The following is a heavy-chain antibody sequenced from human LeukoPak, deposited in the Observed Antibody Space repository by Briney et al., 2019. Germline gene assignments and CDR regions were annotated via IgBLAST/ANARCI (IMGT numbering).Heavy chain of an antibody. D-gene: IGHD7-27*01. CDR1: GGSISSSSYY. Sequence: SETLSLTCTVSGGSISSSSYYWTWIRQPAGKGLEWIGRIHTSGSTNYKPSLQSRVTIAIDTSKNQFSLKLSSVTAADTAVYYCARVWNRGWLDPWGQGTLVTVSS. CDR3: ARVWNRGWLDP. CDR2: IHTSGST. V-gene: IGHV4-61*02. J-gene: IGHJ5*02.